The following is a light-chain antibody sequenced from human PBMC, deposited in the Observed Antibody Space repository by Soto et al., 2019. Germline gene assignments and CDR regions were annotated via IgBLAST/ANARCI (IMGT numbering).Light chain of an antibody. CDR3: CSYAGTSTWI. CDR1: GSDIGTYNL. Sequence: QSVLTQPSSVSGSPGQSISISCTGSGSDIGTYNLVSWYQQHPCKAPKLIIYEATKRPSGVSNRFSASKSGNTASLTISGLQVEDEAHDHCCSYAGTSTWIFGGGTKLTVL. CDR2: EAT. J-gene: IGLJ2*01. V-gene: IGLV2-23*01.